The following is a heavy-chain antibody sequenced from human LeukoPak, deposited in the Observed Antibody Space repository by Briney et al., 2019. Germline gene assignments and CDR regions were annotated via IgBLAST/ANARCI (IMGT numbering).Heavy chain of an antibody. CDR3: ATISAQTFDI. CDR1: GFTFSSYA. J-gene: IGHJ3*02. V-gene: IGHV3-23*01. D-gene: IGHD5-24*01. Sequence: GGSLRLSCAASGFTFSSYAMNWVRQAPGKGLEWVSGISNSGGSTYYADSVKGRFTISRDNSKNTLYLQMNSLRAEDTAIYYCATISAQTFDIWGQGTLVSVSS. CDR2: ISNSGGST.